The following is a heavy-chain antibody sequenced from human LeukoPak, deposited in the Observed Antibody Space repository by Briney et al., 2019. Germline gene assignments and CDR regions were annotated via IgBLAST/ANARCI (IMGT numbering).Heavy chain of an antibody. CDR2: FGPEDGET. Sequence: ASVKVSCKVSGYTLTELSMHWARQAPGKGLEWMGGFGPEDGETIYAQKFQGRVTMTEDTSTDTAYMELSSLRSEDTAVYYCATDLFYCSSTSCYSLGWFDPWGQGTLVTVSS. J-gene: IGHJ5*02. CDR1: GYTLTELS. D-gene: IGHD2-2*01. CDR3: ATDLFYCSSTSCYSLGWFDP. V-gene: IGHV1-24*01.